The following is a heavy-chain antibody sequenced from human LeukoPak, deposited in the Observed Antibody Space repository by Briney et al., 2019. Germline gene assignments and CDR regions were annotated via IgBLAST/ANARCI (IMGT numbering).Heavy chain of an antibody. CDR3: ARGAYYYED. Sequence: SGGSLRLSCAASGVIFNNFAFHWVRQAPGKGLEWVAAISYDGSNKYYADSVRGRLTISRDNSKNTLYLQMNSLRAEDTAVYYCARGAYYYEDWGQGTLVTVSS. CDR1: GVIFNNFA. CDR2: ISYDGSNK. V-gene: IGHV3-30-3*01. J-gene: IGHJ4*02. D-gene: IGHD3-22*01.